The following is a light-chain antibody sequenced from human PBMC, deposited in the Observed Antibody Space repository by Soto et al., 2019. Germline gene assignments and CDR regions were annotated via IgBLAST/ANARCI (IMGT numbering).Light chain of an antibody. CDR3: QQYHYFPYT. J-gene: IGKJ2*01. CDR1: QSIDSW. CDR2: KAS. Sequence: DVQMTQSPSTLSASVRDRVTITCRASQSIDSWLAWYQQKPGKAPKPLIYKASSLESGVPSRFSGSGSGTEFTLTVSSLQPDDFATYYCQQYHYFPYTFGQGTNLEIK. V-gene: IGKV1-5*03.